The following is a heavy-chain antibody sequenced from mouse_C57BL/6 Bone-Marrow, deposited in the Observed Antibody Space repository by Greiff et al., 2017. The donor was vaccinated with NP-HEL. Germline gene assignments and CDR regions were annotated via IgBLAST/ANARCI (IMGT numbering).Heavy chain of an antibody. J-gene: IGHJ3*01. V-gene: IGHV1-81*01. D-gene: IGHD3-1*01. Sequence: QVQLQQSGAELARPGASVKLSCKASGYTFTSYGISWVKQRTGQGLEWIGEIYPRSGNTYYNEKFKGKATLTADKSSSTAYMELRSLTSEDSAVYFCARSSGNGPFAYWGQGTLVTVSA. CDR1: GYTFTSYG. CDR3: ARSSGNGPFAY. CDR2: IYPRSGNT.